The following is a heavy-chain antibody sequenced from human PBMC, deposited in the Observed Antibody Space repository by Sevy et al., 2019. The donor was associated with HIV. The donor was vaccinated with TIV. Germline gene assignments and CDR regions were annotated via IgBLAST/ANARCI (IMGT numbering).Heavy chain of an antibody. Sequence: GGSLRLSCAASGFTFSSYAMSWVRQAPGKGLEWVSAISGSGGSTYYADSVKGRFTISRDNSKNTLYLQMNSLRAEDTAVYYCAKGYDSSGYSSYYFDYWGQGTLVTVSS. CDR3: AKGYDSSGYSSYYFDY. CDR1: GFTFSSYA. D-gene: IGHD3-22*01. CDR2: ISGSGGST. V-gene: IGHV3-23*01. J-gene: IGHJ4*02.